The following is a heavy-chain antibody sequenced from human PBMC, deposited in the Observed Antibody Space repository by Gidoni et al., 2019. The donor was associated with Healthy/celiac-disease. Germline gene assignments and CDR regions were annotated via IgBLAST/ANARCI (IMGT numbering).Heavy chain of an antibody. CDR2: IYSSGST. CDR3: ARDARVAVAGTHYGMDV. J-gene: IGHJ6*02. D-gene: IGHD6-19*01. Sequence: QVQLQESGPGLVKPSQNLALTCNVPDASSSRGGYYGRWISQHPGKGLAWIGYIYSSGSTDHYPALMSRVTIAVDASRNQFALKLSSVTAADTAVYYCARDARVAVAGTHYGMDVWGQGTTVTVSS. CDR1: DASSSRGGYY. V-gene: IGHV4-31*03.